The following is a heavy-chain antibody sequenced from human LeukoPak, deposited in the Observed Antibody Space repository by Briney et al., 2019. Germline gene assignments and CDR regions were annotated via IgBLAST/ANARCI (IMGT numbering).Heavy chain of an antibody. V-gene: IGHV1-18*01. CDR3: ARTSHHPFVVELGFDA. J-gene: IGHJ5*02. Sequence: PQASVKVSCKTSGYTFSRSGISWVRQAPGLGLEWLGWISANNGDTRYSEKFRGRATITTETSTSTVYMELRSLTSDDTATYYCARTSHHPFVVELGFDAWGQGTLVSVSS. CDR1: GYTFSRSG. D-gene: IGHD2-21*01. CDR2: ISANNGDT.